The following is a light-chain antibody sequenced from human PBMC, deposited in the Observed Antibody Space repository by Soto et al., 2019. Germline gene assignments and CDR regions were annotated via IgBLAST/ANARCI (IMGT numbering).Light chain of an antibody. CDR3: QHYYIGPHT. J-gene: IGKJ3*01. CDR1: QDITNS. V-gene: IGKV1-33*01. CDR2: DAS. Sequence: DIQMTQSPSSLSASVGDGVTITCQASQDITNSLNWYQQRPGKAPNLLIFDASNLEIGVPSRFSGSGYGTDFTLTISSRQREDSATYYCQHYYIGPHTFGPGTKVDFK.